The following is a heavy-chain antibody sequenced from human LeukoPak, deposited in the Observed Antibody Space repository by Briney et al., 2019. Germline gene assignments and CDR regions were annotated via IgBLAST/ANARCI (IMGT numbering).Heavy chain of an antibody. CDR2: ISGSGGST. D-gene: IGHD1-20*01. J-gene: IGHJ4*02. V-gene: IGHV3-23*01. CDR3: AKGKLTNCNGIDS. Sequence: GGSLRLSCAASGFTFSSYSMSWVRQAPGKGLEWVSAISGSGGSTYYADSVKGRFTIYRDNSKNMLYLQMNSLRAEDTAVYYCAKGKLTNCNGIDSWGQGTLVTVSS. CDR1: GFTFSSYS.